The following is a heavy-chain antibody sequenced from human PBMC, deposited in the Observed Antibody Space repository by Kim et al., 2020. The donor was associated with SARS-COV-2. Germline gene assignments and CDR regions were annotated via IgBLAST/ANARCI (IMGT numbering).Heavy chain of an antibody. V-gene: IGHV3-48*02. J-gene: IGHJ4*02. CDR2: ISSSSSTI. D-gene: IGHD3-10*01. CDR3: ARDLWFGEFPEGNFDY. CDR1: GFTFSSYS. Sequence: GGSLRLSCAASGFTFSSYSMNWVRQAPGKGLEWVSYISSSSSTIYYADSVKGRFTISRDNAKNSLYLQMNSLRDEDTAVYYCARDLWFGEFPEGNFDYWGQGTLVTVSS.